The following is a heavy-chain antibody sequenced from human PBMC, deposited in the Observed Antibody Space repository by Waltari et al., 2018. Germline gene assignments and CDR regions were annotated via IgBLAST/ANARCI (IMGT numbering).Heavy chain of an antibody. Sequence: QVQLQESGQGLVKPSGTLSLTCAVSGDSISGNYWWSWVRQSPEKGPEWIGQVHHSGKTHYNPSLQSRVTISVDKPKNQFSLTLNSVTAADTALYYCAGDRAIGLFFDYWGRGTLVSVSS. CDR2: VHHSGKT. CDR3: AGDRAIGLFFDY. J-gene: IGHJ4*02. V-gene: IGHV4-4*02. D-gene: IGHD2-2*01. CDR1: GDSISGNYW.